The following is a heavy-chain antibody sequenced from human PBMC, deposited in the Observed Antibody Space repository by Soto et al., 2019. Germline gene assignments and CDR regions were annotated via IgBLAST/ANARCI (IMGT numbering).Heavy chain of an antibody. CDR3: ARGSCSSTSCYKEYYFDL. D-gene: IGHD2-2*02. CDR1: GGTFSGYA. CDR2: IIPMFGTS. V-gene: IGHV1-69*01. J-gene: IGHJ4*02. Sequence: QVQLVQSGAEVKKPGSSVKVSCKASGGTFSGYAISWVRQAPGQGLEWMGEIIPMFGTSNYAQKFQGRVTITEDESTRTAYMELSSLRSEDTAVYYCARGSCSSTSCYKEYYFDLWGQGTLVTVSS.